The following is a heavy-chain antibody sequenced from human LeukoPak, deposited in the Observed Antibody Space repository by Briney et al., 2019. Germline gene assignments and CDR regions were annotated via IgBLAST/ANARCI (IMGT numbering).Heavy chain of an antibody. J-gene: IGHJ4*02. Sequence: SETLSLNCGVYGGSFSGYYWSWIRQPPGKGLEWIGEISHSGSTNYSPSLKSRVTISVDTSKNQFSLNLTSVTAADTAVYYCARAEATYAFFDYWGPGTLVTVSS. CDR3: ARAEATYAFFDY. CDR2: ISHSGST. V-gene: IGHV4-34*01. D-gene: IGHD2-2*01. CDR1: GGSFSGYY.